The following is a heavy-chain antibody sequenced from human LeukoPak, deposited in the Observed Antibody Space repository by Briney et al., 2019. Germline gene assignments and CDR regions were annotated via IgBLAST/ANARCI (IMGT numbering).Heavy chain of an antibody. J-gene: IGHJ5*02. CDR3: ARGGVRSRFDP. Sequence: PGRSLRLSCAASGFTFSDYGMQWVRQAPGKGLEWIGEIYHSGSTNYNPSLKSRVTISVDKSKNQFSLKLSSVTAADTAVYYCARGGVRSRFDPWGQGTLVTVSS. D-gene: IGHD3-10*01. V-gene: IGHV4-4*02. CDR2: IYHSGST. CDR1: GFTFSDYG.